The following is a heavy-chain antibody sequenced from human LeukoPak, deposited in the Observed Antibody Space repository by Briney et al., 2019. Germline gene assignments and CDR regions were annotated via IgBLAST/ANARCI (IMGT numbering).Heavy chain of an antibody. CDR3: AKDRVAAAATGWYYFDS. CDR1: GFTLTDYA. V-gene: IGHV3-30-3*01. J-gene: IGHJ4*02. D-gene: IGHD6-13*01. Sequence: GGSLRLSCVVSGFTLTDYALHWVRQAPGKGLEWVAVISYAGTNKYYADSVKGRFTISRDNSKNTLCLQLNSLRAEDTAVYYCAKDRVAAAATGWYYFDSWGQGTLVTVSS. CDR2: ISYAGTNK.